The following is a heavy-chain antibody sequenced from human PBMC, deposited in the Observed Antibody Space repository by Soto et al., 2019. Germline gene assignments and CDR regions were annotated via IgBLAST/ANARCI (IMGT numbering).Heavy chain of an antibody. J-gene: IGHJ4*02. CDR1: GFTFTSSA. CDR2: IVVGSGNT. V-gene: IGHV1-58*01. D-gene: IGHD3-22*01. Sequence: ASVKVSCKASGFTFTSSAVQWVRQARGQRLEWIGWIVVGSGNTNYAQKFQERVTITRDMSTSTASMELSSLRSEDTAVYYCAASRRRGYYDSSGYYYGWGQGTLVTVSS. CDR3: AASRRRGYYDSSGYYYG.